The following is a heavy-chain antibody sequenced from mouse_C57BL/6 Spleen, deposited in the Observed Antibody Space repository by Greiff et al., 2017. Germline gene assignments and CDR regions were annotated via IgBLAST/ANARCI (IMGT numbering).Heavy chain of an antibody. J-gene: IGHJ1*03. CDR3: ARRGTGTGYFDV. CDR2: IDPSDSYT. Sequence: QVQLQQPGAELVKPGASVKLSCKASGYTFTSYWMQWVKQRPGQGLEWIGEIDPSDSYTNYNQKFEGKATLTVDTSSSTAYMQLSSLTSEDSAVYYCARRGTGTGYFDVWGTGTTVTVSS. CDR1: GYTFTSYW. D-gene: IGHD4-1*01. V-gene: IGHV1-50*01.